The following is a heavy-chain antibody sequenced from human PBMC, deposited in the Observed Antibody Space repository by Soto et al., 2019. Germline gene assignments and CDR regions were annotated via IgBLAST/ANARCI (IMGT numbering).Heavy chain of an antibody. J-gene: IGHJ4*02. CDR3: ALALGPTTGLDY. CDR2: MYSGGST. CDR1: GDSIRRYY. V-gene: IGHV4-4*07. D-gene: IGHD1-26*01. Sequence: QVRLQESGPRLVKPSETLSLTCTVSGDSIRRYYWSWIRQPAGKGLEWIGRMYSGGSTNYNPALESRVTMSVDTSKDQFSLNLSSVTAADTAVYYCALALGPTTGLDYWGQGTLVTVSS.